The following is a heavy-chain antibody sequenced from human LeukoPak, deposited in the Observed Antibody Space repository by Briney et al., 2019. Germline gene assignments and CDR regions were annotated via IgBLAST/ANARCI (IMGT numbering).Heavy chain of an antibody. CDR3: AKDLRLGNWGSSY. Sequence: TGGSLRLSCAASGFTFSSYGMHWVRQAPGKGLEWVAFIRYDGSNKYYADSVKGRFTISRDNSKNTLYLQMNSLRAEDTAVYYCAKDLRLGNWGSSYWGQGTLVTVSS. CDR1: GFTFSSYG. V-gene: IGHV3-30*02. J-gene: IGHJ4*02. CDR2: IRYDGSNK. D-gene: IGHD7-27*01.